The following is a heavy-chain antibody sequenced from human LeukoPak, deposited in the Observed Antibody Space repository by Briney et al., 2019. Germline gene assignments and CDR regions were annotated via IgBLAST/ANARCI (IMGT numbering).Heavy chain of an antibody. J-gene: IGHJ4*02. V-gene: IGHV4-59*11. CDR1: GGAISSHY. CDR2: TYFSGNI. Sequence: SETLSLTCTVSGGAISSHYWSWIRQPPGKGLEWIGYTYFSGNINYNPSLKSRVTISVDTSKTHFSLKLSSVAAADTAVYYCARYDSSGYSIEYWGQGTQVTVAS. CDR3: ARYDSSGYSIEY. D-gene: IGHD3-22*01.